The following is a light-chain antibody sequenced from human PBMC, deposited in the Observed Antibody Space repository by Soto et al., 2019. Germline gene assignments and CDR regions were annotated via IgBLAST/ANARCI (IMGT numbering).Light chain of an antibody. CDR1: QDVNIY. Sequence: EILMTQSPATLSVSPGERATLSCRASQDVNIYLAWYQQKHGQAPRLLISGASTRATGIPARFSGSGSGTEFTLTISSLQSDDVAVYYCQQYGNWPLTFGGGTHVEIK. CDR2: GAS. V-gene: IGKV3D-15*01. J-gene: IGKJ4*01. CDR3: QQYGNWPLT.